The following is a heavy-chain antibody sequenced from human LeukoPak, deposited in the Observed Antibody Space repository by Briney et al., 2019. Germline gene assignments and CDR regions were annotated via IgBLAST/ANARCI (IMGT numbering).Heavy chain of an antibody. CDR3: ASTYYYDSSGYPWEDDAFDI. V-gene: IGHV4-39*07. Sequence: SETLSLTCTVSGGSISSSSYYWGWLRQPPGKGLEWVGSIYYNGSTYYNPSLKSRVTISVDTSKNQFSLKLSSVTAADTAVYYCASTYYYDSSGYPWEDDAFDIWGQGTMVTVSS. D-gene: IGHD3-22*01. CDR2: IYYNGST. J-gene: IGHJ3*02. CDR1: GGSISSSSYY.